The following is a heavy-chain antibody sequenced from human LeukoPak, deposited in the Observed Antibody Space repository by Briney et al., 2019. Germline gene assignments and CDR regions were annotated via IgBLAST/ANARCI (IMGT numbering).Heavy chain of an antibody. D-gene: IGHD1-7*01. CDR2: ISVSGDTM. CDR1: GFTFSDYY. V-gene: IGHV3-11*01. CDR3: ARQPFRTLAVELFDF. Sequence: KPGGSLRLSCVVSGFTFSDYYMSWVRQAPGKEPEWILFISVSGDTMDYADSVKGRFTISRDNAGSSLYLQMDSLRVEDTAVYYCARQPFRTLAVELFDFWGRRAQATVSS. J-gene: IGHJ4*02.